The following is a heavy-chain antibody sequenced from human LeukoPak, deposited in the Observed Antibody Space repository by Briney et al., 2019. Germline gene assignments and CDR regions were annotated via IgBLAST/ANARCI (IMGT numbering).Heavy chain of an antibody. Sequence: GGSLRLSCAASGFPFNNFPMSCVRQAPGKGVEWVSSINPCDGDPHFPHSVRGRFPLSRDNSKSTVYLPMDSLRVEGADVYYCARLRWEITHFWYFDLWVRGAMVTV. CDR1: GFPFNNFP. CDR2: INPCDGDP. V-gene: IGHV3-23*01. J-gene: IGHJ2*01. CDR3: ARLRWEITHFWYFDL. D-gene: IGHD4-23*01.